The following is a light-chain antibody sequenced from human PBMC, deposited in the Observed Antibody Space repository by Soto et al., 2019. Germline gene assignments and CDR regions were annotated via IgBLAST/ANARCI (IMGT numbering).Light chain of an antibody. CDR1: SSNMGSNS. J-gene: IGLJ2*01. V-gene: IGLV1-47*01. CDR2: SNT. CDR3: AAWDDSLSGVV. Sequence: QSVLTQPPSASGTPGQRDTISCSGSSSNMGSNSVHWYKQLPGTAPKLLIYSNTQRPSGVPDRFSGSKSGTSASLAISGLRSEDEADYYCAAWDDSLSGVVFGGGTKLTVL.